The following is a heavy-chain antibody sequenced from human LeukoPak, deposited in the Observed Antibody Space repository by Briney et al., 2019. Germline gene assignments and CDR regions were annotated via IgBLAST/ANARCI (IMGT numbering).Heavy chain of an antibody. D-gene: IGHD2-8*01. CDR2: ISSDGVGGGK. J-gene: IGHJ5*01. V-gene: IGHV3-64*02. Sequence: GGSLRLSCAASGFRISDHGMHWVRQAPGKGLEYVSAISSDGVGGGKHYADSAKGRFTISRDNSRNTLYLQMGSLTTEDMAVYYCVRNGCPKGVCLDSWGHGTLVSVSS. CDR1: GFRISDHG. CDR3: VRNGCPKGVCLDS.